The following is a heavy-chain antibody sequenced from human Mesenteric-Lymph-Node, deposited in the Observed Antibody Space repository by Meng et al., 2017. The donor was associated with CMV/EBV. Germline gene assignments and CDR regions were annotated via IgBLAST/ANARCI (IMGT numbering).Heavy chain of an antibody. Sequence: SETLSLTCTVSGGPISSYYWTWIRQPPGKGLEWIGYVYYTGSTKYNPSLKSRLTISVDTSKNQFSLKLSSVTAADTAVYYCARLFDYWSQGTLVTVSS. CDR3: ARLFDY. V-gene: IGHV4-59*08. CDR2: VYYTGST. CDR1: GGPISSYY. J-gene: IGHJ4*02.